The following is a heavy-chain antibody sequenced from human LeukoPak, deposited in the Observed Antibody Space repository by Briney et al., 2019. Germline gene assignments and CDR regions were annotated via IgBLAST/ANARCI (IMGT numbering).Heavy chain of an antibody. Sequence: GGSLRLSCAASGFTFSSYAMSWVRQAPGKGLEWVSSISSSSSYIYYADSVKGRFTISRDNAKNSLYLQMNSLRAEDTAVYYCARGNYDSSGYGQIDYWGQGTLVTVSS. CDR2: ISSSSSYI. CDR3: ARGNYDSSGYGQIDY. V-gene: IGHV3-21*01. D-gene: IGHD3-22*01. J-gene: IGHJ4*02. CDR1: GFTFSSYA.